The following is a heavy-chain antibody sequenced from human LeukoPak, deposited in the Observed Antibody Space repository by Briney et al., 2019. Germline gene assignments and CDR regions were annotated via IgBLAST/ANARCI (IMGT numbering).Heavy chain of an antibody. V-gene: IGHV3-7*03. CDR1: GFTFSSYW. CDR3: ATVWFGELPFGY. CDR2: IKQDGSEK. J-gene: IGHJ4*02. D-gene: IGHD3-10*01. Sequence: GGSLRLSCAASGFTFSSYWMSWVRQAPGKGLEWVANIKQDGSEKYYGDSGKGRSTVSRDNAKNSLYLQVNSLRVEDSAVYYCATVWFGELPFGYWGQGTLVTVSS.